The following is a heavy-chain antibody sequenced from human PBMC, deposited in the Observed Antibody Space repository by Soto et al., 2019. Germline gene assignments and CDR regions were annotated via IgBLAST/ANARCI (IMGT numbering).Heavy chain of an antibody. D-gene: IGHD1-7*01. J-gene: IGHJ5*02. CDR1: GGSISSGDYY. CDR3: ARDELELHRFDP. Sequence: SETLSLTCTVSGGSISSGDYYWSWIRQPPGKGLEWIGYIYYSGSTYYNPSLKSRVTISVDTSKNQFSLKLSSVTAADTAVYYCARDELELHRFDPWGQGTLVTVSS. CDR2: IYYSGST. V-gene: IGHV4-30-4*01.